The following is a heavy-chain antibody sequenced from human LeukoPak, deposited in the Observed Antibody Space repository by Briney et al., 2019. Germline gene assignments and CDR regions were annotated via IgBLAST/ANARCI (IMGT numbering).Heavy chain of an antibody. CDR1: GFTFSSYA. D-gene: IGHD1-26*01. J-gene: IGHJ4*02. V-gene: IGHV3-30*04. CDR3: ARDRGSYDLEMNYFDY. CDR2: ISYDGSNK. Sequence: GGSLRLSCAASGFTFSSYAMHWVRQAPGKGPEWVAVISYDGSNKYYADSVKGRFTISRDNSKNTLYLQMNSLRAEDTAVYYCARDRGSYDLEMNYFDYWGQGTLVTVSS.